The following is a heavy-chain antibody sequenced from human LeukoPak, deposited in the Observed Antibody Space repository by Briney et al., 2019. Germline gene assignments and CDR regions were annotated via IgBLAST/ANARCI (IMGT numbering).Heavy chain of an antibody. Sequence: GASVEVSCKASGYTFTSYYMHWVRQAPGQGLEWMGIINPSGGSTSYAQKFQGRVIMTRDTSTSTVYMELSSLRSEDTAVYYCARDYGDYGMDVWGQGTTVTVSS. D-gene: IGHD4-17*01. J-gene: IGHJ6*02. V-gene: IGHV1-46*01. CDR3: ARDYGDYGMDV. CDR2: INPSGGST. CDR1: GYTFTSYY.